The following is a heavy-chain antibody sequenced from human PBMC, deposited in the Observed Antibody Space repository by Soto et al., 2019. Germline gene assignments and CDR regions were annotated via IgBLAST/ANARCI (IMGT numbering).Heavy chain of an antibody. CDR2: IKQDGSEK. CDR3: ARDLGRTAAGYYYYYAMDV. CDR1: GFTFSNYW. J-gene: IGHJ6*02. Sequence: GGSLRLSCAASGFTFSNYWMNWVRQAPGKGLEWVANIKQDGSEKYFVDSVKGRFTISRDNAKNSLYLQMNSLRAEDTAVYYCARDLGRTAAGYYYYYAMDVWGQGTKVTVYS. D-gene: IGHD2-2*01. V-gene: IGHV3-7*01.